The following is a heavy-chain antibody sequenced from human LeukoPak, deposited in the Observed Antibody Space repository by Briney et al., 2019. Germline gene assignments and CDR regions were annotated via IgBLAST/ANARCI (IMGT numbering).Heavy chain of an antibody. D-gene: IGHD1-26*01. Sequence: GGSLRLSCAASGFTFSTYSMNWVRQAPGKGLEWVSAISGSGGSTYYADSVKGRFTISRDNSKNTLYLQMNSLRAEDSAVYYCAKSIRYDKVGNFGYWGQRTLVTVSS. CDR3: AKSIRYDKVGNFGY. CDR2: ISGSGGST. CDR1: GFTFSTYS. J-gene: IGHJ4*02. V-gene: IGHV3-23*01.